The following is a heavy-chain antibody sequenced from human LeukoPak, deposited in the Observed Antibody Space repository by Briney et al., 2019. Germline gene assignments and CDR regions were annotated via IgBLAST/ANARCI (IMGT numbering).Heavy chain of an antibody. Sequence: ASVKVSCKASGHTFTSYGISWVRHAPGQGLEWMGWISTYNGNTNYAQKLQGRVTMTTDTSTSTAYMDLRSLRSDDTAVYYCARRRDMNYYDSSGYDYWGQGTLVTVSS. V-gene: IGHV1-18*01. D-gene: IGHD3-22*01. CDR3: ARRRDMNYYDSSGYDY. CDR2: ISTYNGNT. J-gene: IGHJ4*02. CDR1: GHTFTSYG.